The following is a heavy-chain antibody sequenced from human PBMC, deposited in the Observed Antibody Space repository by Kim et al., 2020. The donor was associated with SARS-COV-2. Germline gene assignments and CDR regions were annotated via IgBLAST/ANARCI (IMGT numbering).Heavy chain of an antibody. D-gene: IGHD3-16*02. CDR3: VRHVIEPRRLGLYYYY. Sequence: GGSLRLSCTASGFSVSNTYVSWVRQAPGKGLEWVSVIYSGGGTAYADSVQGRFSISRDNSKNTLYLQLNSLRAEDSAVYHCVRHVIEPRRLGLYYYY. J-gene: IGHJ6*03. CDR2: IYSGGGT. CDR1: GFSVSNTY. V-gene: IGHV3-66*04.